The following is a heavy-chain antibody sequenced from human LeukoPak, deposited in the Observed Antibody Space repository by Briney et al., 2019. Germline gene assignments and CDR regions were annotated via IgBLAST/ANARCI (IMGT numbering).Heavy chain of an antibody. J-gene: IGHJ6*02. CDR2: ISAYNGNT. CDR3: ARDRSSSWYPALFYYHYYGMDV. D-gene: IGHD6-13*01. Sequence: ASVKVSCKASGYTFTSYGISWVRKAPGQGLEWMGWISAYNGNTNYAQKLQGRVTMTTDTSTSTAYMELRSLRSDDTAVYYCARDRSSSWYPALFYYHYYGMDVWGQGTTVTVSS. CDR1: GYTFTSYG. V-gene: IGHV1-18*01.